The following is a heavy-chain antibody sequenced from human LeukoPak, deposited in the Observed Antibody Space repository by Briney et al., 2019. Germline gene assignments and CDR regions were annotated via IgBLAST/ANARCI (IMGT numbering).Heavy chain of an antibody. D-gene: IGHD2-2*01. J-gene: IGHJ4*02. CDR3: AALSPGSTSSDY. V-gene: IGHV4-38-2*01. Sequence: PSETLCLTCAVSGYSIRSGYYWGWIRQPPGKGLDWTGSIYHSGSTYYNPSLKSRVTISVDTSKNQFSLKLSSVTAADTAVYYCAALSPGSTSSDYWGQGTLVTVSS. CDR1: GYSIRSGYY. CDR2: IYHSGST.